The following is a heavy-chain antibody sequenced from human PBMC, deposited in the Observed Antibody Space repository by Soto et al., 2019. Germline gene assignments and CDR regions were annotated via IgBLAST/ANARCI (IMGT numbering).Heavy chain of an antibody. D-gene: IGHD3-9*01. CDR3: AYSSFALLHYHWLLYRFDH. Sequence: SGPTLVNPTQTLTLTCTFSGFSLNPRGVGVGWIRQPPGEALEWLAVIFWNDDKRYSPSLKTRLTITKDTSKNQVTLTMTNMDPVDTATSYYAYSSFALLHYHWLLYRFDHWGQGALVTVSS. CDR1: GFSLNPRGVG. J-gene: IGHJ4*02. CDR2: IFWNDDK. V-gene: IGHV2-5*01.